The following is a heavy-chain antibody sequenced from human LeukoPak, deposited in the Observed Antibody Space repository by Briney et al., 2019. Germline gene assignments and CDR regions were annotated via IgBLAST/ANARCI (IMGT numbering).Heavy chain of an antibody. V-gene: IGHV4-34*01. CDR1: GGSFSGYY. Sequence: PSETLSLTCAVYGGSFSGYYWSWLRQPPGKGLEWIGEINHSGSTNYNPSLKSRVTISVDTSKNQFSLKLSSVTAADTAVYYCARGYVYCSGGSCPFWFDPWGQGTLVTVSS. CDR2: INHSGST. J-gene: IGHJ5*02. CDR3: ARGYVYCSGGSCPFWFDP. D-gene: IGHD2-15*01.